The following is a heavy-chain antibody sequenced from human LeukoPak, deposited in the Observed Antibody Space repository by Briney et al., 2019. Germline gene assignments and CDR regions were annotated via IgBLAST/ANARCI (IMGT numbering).Heavy chain of an antibody. D-gene: IGHD3-22*01. J-gene: IGHJ4*02. CDR3: ARRYYYHDSGTYSWYFDY. V-gene: IGHV3-23*01. Sequence: GGSLRLSCVASGFTFSNYAMSWVRLAPGRGLEWVSVISGSGLTTFYADSVKGRFTISRDNSKNTLYLQMNSLRAEDTAVYYCARRYYYHDSGTYSWYFDYWGQGTLVTVSS. CDR1: GFTFSNYA. CDR2: ISGSGLTT.